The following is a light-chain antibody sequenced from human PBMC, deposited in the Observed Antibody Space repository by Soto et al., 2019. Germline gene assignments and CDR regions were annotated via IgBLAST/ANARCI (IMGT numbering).Light chain of an antibody. CDR1: SSDVGGYNY. J-gene: IGLJ7*01. CDR2: EVS. CDR3: SSFTSTPTGV. V-gene: IGLV2-14*01. Sequence: QSALTQPASVSGSPGQSITISCTGTSSDVGGYNYVSWYQQYPGKAPKLMIYEVSNRPSGVSNRFSGSKSGNTASLTISGLQAEDADDYYCSSFTSTPTGVFGGGTQLTVL.